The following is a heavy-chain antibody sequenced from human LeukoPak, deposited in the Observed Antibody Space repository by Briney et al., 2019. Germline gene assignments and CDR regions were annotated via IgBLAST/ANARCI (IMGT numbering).Heavy chain of an antibody. CDR2: IKQDGSEK. CDR3: ARDRRGAPFDY. CDR1: GFTSSSYW. D-gene: IGHD3-10*01. Sequence: GGSLRLSCAASGFTSSSYWMSWVRQAPGKGLEWVANIKQDGSEKYYVDSVKGRFTISRDNAKNSLYLQMNSLRAEDTAVYYCARDRRGAPFDYWGQGTLVTVSS. J-gene: IGHJ4*02. V-gene: IGHV3-7*01.